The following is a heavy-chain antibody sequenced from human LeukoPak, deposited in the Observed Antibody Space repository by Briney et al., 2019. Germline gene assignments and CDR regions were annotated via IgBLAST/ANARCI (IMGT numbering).Heavy chain of an antibody. D-gene: IGHD3-16*01. V-gene: IGHV4-59*11. J-gene: IGHJ4*02. CDR1: GGSISSHY. CDR3: ARGPDWGGFDY. Sequence: SETLSLTCTVSGGSISSHYWSWIRQPPGKGLEWIGYIYYSGSTNYNPSLKSRVTISVDTSKNQFSLKLSSVTAADTAVYYCARGPDWGGFDYWGQGTLVTVSS. CDR2: IYYSGST.